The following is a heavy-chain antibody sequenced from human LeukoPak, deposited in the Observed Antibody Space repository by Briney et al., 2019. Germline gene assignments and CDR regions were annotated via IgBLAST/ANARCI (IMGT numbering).Heavy chain of an antibody. CDR1: GYTFTSYG. D-gene: IGHD3-16*02. J-gene: IGHJ4*02. V-gene: IGHV1-18*01. Sequence: ASVKVSCKASGYTFTSYGISWVRQAPGQGLEWMVWISAYNGNTNYAQKLQGRVTMTTDTSTSTAYMELRSLRSDDTAVYYCARTPLGGVIVTPTQCFDYWGQGTLVTVSS. CDR3: ARTPLGGVIVTPTQCFDY. CDR2: ISAYNGNT.